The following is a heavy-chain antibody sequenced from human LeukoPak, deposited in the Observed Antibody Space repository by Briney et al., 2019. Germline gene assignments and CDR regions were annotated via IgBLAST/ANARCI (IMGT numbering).Heavy chain of an antibody. CDR3: ARERPGARVQWFDP. CDR2: IYYSGST. J-gene: IGHJ5*02. Sequence: SETLSLTCTVSGGSIGSSSYYWGWIRQPPGKGLEWIGSIYYSGSTYYNPSLKSRVTISVDTSKNQFSLKLSSVTAADTAVYYCARERPGARVQWFDPWGQGTLVTVSS. V-gene: IGHV4-39*07. D-gene: IGHD1-1*01. CDR1: GGSIGSSSYY.